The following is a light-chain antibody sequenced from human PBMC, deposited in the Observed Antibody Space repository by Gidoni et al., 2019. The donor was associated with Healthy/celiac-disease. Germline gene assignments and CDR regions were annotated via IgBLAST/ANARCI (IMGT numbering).Light chain of an antibody. CDR3: SSYTSSSTDVV. V-gene: IGLV2-14*03. Sequence: QSPLTQPASVSGSPGQSITISCTGTSSDVGGYNYVSWYQQYPGKPPKLMISNRFSGSKSGNTASLTITGLQAEDEADYYCSSYTSSSTDVVFGGGTKLTVL. CDR1: SSDVGGYNY. J-gene: IGLJ2*01.